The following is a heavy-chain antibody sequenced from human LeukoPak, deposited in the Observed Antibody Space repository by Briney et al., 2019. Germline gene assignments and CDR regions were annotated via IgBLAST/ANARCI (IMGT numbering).Heavy chain of an antibody. J-gene: IGHJ5*02. CDR2: ISTDGGST. V-gene: IGHV3-74*01. CDR1: GFTFSSHW. Sequence: QTGGSLRLSCAASGFTFSSHWMHWVRQGPGRGLVWVSRISTDGGSTTYADSVKGRFTISRDNSKNTLYLQMNSLRAEDTAVYYCAKLSGRIYCGSTSCSHPEGFDPWGQGTLVTVSS. D-gene: IGHD2-2*01. CDR3: AKLSGRIYCGSTSCSHPEGFDP.